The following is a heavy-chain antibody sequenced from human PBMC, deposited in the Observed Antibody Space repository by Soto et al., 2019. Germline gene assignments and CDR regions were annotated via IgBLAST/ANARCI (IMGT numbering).Heavy chain of an antibody. CDR1: GFTFSSYA. CDR2: ISYDGSNK. V-gene: IGHV3-30-3*01. D-gene: IGHD3-16*01. CDR3: ARDLGSYVWGTFCPGH. Sequence: QVQLVESGGGVVQPGRSLRLSCAASGFTFSSYAMHWVRQAPGKGLEWVAVISYDGSNKYYADSVKGRFTISRDNSKNTLYLQMNSLRAEDTAVYYCARDLGSYVWGTFCPGHWGQGTLVTVSS. J-gene: IGHJ4*02.